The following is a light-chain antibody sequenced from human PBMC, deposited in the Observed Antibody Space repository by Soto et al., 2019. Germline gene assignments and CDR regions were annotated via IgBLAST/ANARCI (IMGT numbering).Light chain of an antibody. CDR3: SSYTRGRSYRI. V-gene: IGLV2-14*01. CDR1: SSDIGDYNY. J-gene: IGLJ2*01. Sequence: QSALTQPASVSGSPGQSITISCTGTSSDIGDYNYVSWYQQHPGKAPKLIIYEVNNRPSGVSNRFSGSKSGNTASLTISGLILDDEADYHSSSYTRGRSYRIFGGGTKLTVL. CDR2: EVN.